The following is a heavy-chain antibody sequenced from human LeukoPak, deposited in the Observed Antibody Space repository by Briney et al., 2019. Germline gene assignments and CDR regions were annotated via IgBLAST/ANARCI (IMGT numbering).Heavy chain of an antibody. CDR3: ARGIAAAGNDY. D-gene: IGHD6-13*01. Sequence: SETLSLTCTVSGGSISSYYWSWIRQPSGKGLEWIGYIYYSGSTNYNPSLKSRVTISVDTSKNQFSLKLSSVTAADTAVYYCARGIAAAGNDYWGQGTLVTVSS. V-gene: IGHV4-59*08. CDR2: IYYSGST. CDR1: GGSISSYY. J-gene: IGHJ4*02.